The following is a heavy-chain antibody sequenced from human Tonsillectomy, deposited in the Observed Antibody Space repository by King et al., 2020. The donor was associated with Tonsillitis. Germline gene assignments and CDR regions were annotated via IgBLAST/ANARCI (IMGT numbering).Heavy chain of an antibody. J-gene: IGHJ3*02. CDR2: IYYTGST. CDR3: AREGEQWPLNGADDAFDI. Sequence: VQLQESGPGLVKPSDTLSLTCTVSGGSISSYYWSWIRQPPGKGLEWIGYIYYTGSTNYNTSLKSRVTISVDTSKNQFSLKLSSVTAADTAVYYCAREGEQWPLNGADDAFDIWGQGTMVTVSS. V-gene: IGHV4-59*01. D-gene: IGHD6-19*01. CDR1: GGSISSYY.